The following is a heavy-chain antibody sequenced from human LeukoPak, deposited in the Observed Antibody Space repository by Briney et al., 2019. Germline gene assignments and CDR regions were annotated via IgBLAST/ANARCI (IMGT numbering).Heavy chain of an antibody. J-gene: IGHJ3*02. Sequence: PGGSLRLSCAASGFTFSNYWMTWLRQAPGRGLEWVANIRQDGGAKYYVDSVKGRFTISRDNAMNSLYLQMSSLRAEDTAVYYCARDQAPSFSGGHYDAFDIWGQGTVVTVSS. D-gene: IGHD1-26*01. V-gene: IGHV3-7*01. CDR1: GFTFSNYW. CDR2: IRQDGGAK. CDR3: ARDQAPSFSGGHYDAFDI.